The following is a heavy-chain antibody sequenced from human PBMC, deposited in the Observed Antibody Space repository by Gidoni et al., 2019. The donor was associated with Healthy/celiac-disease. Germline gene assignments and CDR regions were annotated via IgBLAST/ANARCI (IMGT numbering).Heavy chain of an antibody. CDR1: GGSFSGYY. V-gene: IGHV4-34*01. Sequence: QVQLQQWGAGLLKPSETLSLTCAVYGGSFSGYYWSWIRQPPGKGLEWIGEINHSGSTNYNPSLKSRVTISVDTSKNQFSLKLSSVTAADTAVYYCARATANRLLLWIGGGWFDPWGQGTLVTVSS. CDR3: ARATANRLLLWIGGGWFDP. J-gene: IGHJ5*02. D-gene: IGHD2-2*01. CDR2: INHSGST.